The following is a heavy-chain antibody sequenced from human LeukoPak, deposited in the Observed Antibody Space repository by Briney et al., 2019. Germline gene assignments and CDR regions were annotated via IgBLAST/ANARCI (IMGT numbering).Heavy chain of an antibody. V-gene: IGHV3-7*01. J-gene: IGHJ4*02. CDR3: ARERPVVGGGSFDY. CDR1: GFTFSSYW. Sequence: GGSLRPSCAASGFTFSSYWMSWVRQAPGKGLEWVANIKQDGSEKYYVDSVKGRFTISRDNAKNSLYLQMNSLRAEDTAVYYCARERPVVGGGSFDYWGQGTLVTVSS. CDR2: IKQDGSEK. D-gene: IGHD2-15*01.